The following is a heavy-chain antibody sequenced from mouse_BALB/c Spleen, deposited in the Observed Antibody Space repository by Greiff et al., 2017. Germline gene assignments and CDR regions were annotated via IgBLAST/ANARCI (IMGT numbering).Heavy chain of an antibody. CDR3: ARQEGNFYFDY. CDR2: ISSGGSYT. Sequence: EVQRVESGGGLVKPGGSLKLSCAASGFTFSSYAMSWVRQTPEKRLEWVATISSGGSYTYYPDSVKGRFTISRDNAKNTLYLQMSSLRSEDTAMYYCARQEGNFYFDYWGQGTTLTVSS. V-gene: IGHV5-9-3*01. J-gene: IGHJ2*01. CDR1: GFTFSSYA. D-gene: IGHD2-1*01.